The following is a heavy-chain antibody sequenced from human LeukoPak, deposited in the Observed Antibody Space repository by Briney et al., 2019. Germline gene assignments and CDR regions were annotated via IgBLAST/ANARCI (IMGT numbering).Heavy chain of an antibody. CDR2: IYYSGST. CDR3: ARVSDGSGSYYGYYFDY. Sequence: PSQTLSLTCTVSGGSISSGDYYWSWIRQPPGKGLEWIGYIYYSGSTYYNPSLKSRVTIPVDTSKNQFSLKLSSVTAADTAVYYCARVSDGSGSYYGYYFDYWGQGTLVTVSS. J-gene: IGHJ4*02. CDR1: GGSISSGDYY. D-gene: IGHD3-10*01. V-gene: IGHV4-30-4*01.